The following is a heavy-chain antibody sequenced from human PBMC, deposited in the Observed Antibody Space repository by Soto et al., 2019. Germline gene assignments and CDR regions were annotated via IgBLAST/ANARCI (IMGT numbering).Heavy chain of an antibody. J-gene: IGHJ6*02. Sequence: QVQLVQSGAEVKKPGASVKVSCKASGYTFTGYAMHWVRQAPGQRLEWMGWINAGNGNTKYSQKFQGRVTITRDTSASTAYMELSSLRSEDTAVYYCASEYCGGDCYSAARYGMDVWGQGTTVTVSS. CDR3: ASEYCGGDCYSAARYGMDV. V-gene: IGHV1-3*01. CDR2: INAGNGNT. D-gene: IGHD2-21*02. CDR1: GYTFTGYA.